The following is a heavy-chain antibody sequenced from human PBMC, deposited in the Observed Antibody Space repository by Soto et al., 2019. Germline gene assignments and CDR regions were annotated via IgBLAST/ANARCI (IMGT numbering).Heavy chain of an antibody. Sequence: PSETLSLTCAVYGGSFSGYYWSWIRQPPGKGLEWIGEINHSGSTNYNPSLKSRVTISVDTSKNQFSLKLSSVTAADTAVYYCAREYYYDSSGYSTYFDYWGQGTLVTVSS. V-gene: IGHV4-34*01. D-gene: IGHD3-22*01. CDR3: AREYYYDSSGYSTYFDY. CDR1: GGSFSGYY. CDR2: INHSGST. J-gene: IGHJ4*02.